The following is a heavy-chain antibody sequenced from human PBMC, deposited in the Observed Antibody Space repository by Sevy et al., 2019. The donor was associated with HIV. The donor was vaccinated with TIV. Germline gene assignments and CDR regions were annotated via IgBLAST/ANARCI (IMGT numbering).Heavy chain of an antibody. D-gene: IGHD5-18*01. V-gene: IGHV3-48*03. J-gene: IGHJ4*02. Sequence: GGSLRLSCAASGFTFSSYEMNWVRQAPGKGLEWVSYISSSGSTIYYADSVKGRFTISRDNAKNSLYLQMNSLRAEDTAVYYCARSVFDTAMVTGAYFDYWGQGTLVTVSS. CDR1: GFTFSSYE. CDR3: ARSVFDTAMVTGAYFDY. CDR2: ISSSGSTI.